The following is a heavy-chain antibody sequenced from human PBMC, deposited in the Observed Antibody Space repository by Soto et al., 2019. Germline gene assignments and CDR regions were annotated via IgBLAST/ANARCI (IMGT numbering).Heavy chain of an antibody. CDR3: ARARSGYNIDAFDI. Sequence: PSETLSLTCTVSGGSISGYFWSWIRQPPGKGLDWVGYIYFSGTTNYNPSLKSRVSLLVDTSKNYFSLSLNSVTAADTAVYYCARARSGYNIDAFDIWGQGKMVTVSS. D-gene: IGHD5-12*01. J-gene: IGHJ3*02. CDR1: GGSISGYF. V-gene: IGHV4-59*01. CDR2: IYFSGTT.